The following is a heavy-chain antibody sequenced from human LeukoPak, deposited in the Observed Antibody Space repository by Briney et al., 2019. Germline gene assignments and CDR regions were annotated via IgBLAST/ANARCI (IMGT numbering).Heavy chain of an antibody. CDR3: ARVDGSSSCPDY. D-gene: IGHD6-19*01. CDR1: GSSFNSYW. V-gene: IGHV3-7*01. Sequence: GGSLRLSRAASGSSFNSYWMSWVRQAPGKGLEWVANIKQDGSETYYVDSVKGRFTISRDNAKNSLYLQMNSLRAEDTAVYYCARVDGSSSCPDYWGQGTLVTVSS. CDR2: IKQDGSET. J-gene: IGHJ4*02.